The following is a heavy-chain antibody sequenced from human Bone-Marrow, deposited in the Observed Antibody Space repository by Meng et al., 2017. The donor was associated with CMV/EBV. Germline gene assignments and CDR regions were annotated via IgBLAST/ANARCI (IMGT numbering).Heavy chain of an antibody. Sequence: GESLKISCAASGFRFNDYSMNWVRQAPGKGLEWVSSISSSSTYIYYADSVKGRFTISRDNAKNSLFLQMNSLRAEDTAVYYCVRGLEYSSSPDYWGQGTLVTVSS. V-gene: IGHV3-21*01. CDR2: ISSSSTYI. CDR1: GFRFNDYS. CDR3: VRGLEYSSSPDY. J-gene: IGHJ4*02. D-gene: IGHD6-6*01.